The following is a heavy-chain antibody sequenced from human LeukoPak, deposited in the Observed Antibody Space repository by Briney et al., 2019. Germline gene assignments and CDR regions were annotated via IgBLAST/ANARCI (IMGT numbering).Heavy chain of an antibody. CDR1: GFTFLNYV. V-gene: IGHV3-23*01. D-gene: IGHD2-21*01. Sequence: GGSLRLSCAASGFTFLNYVMSWVRQAPGKGLEWVSGISGSGSSTYYADSVKGRFAISRDNSKNTLYLQMNSLRAEDTAVYYCAKSDDSDYWGQGTLVTVSS. CDR2: ISGSGSST. J-gene: IGHJ4*02. CDR3: AKSDDSDY.